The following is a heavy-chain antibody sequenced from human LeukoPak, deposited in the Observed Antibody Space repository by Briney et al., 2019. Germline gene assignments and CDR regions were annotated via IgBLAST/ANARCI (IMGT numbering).Heavy chain of an antibody. D-gene: IGHD6-13*01. V-gene: IGHV4-61*01. CDR1: GYSISSGYY. CDR2: IYYSGST. Sequence: SETLSLTCTVSGYSISSGYYWSWIRQPPGKGLEWIGYIYYSGSTNYNPSLKNRVTISVDTSKNQFSLKLSSVTAADTAVYYCARGTTIAATDWGQGTLVTVSS. CDR3: ARGTTIAATD. J-gene: IGHJ4*02.